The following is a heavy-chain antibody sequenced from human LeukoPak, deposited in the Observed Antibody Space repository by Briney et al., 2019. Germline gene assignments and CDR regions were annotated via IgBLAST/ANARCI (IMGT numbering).Heavy chain of an antibody. CDR2: IESKNDVGTT. J-gene: IGHJ4*02. Sequence: PGGSLRLSFAASGFRFSDAWMSWVRQIPGKGLEWVGRIESKNDVGTTDYAAPVQGRVPINRDDSTRTLQLQINRLNCVDTADNYCTPYGSGRKFDYWGQGILVTVSS. CDR3: TPYGSGRKFDY. V-gene: IGHV3-15*04. CDR1: GFRFSDAW. D-gene: IGHD3-10*01.